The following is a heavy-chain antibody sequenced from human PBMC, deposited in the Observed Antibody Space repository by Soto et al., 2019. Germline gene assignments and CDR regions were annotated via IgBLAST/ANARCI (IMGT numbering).Heavy chain of an antibody. CDR2: ISSSSCDI. D-gene: IGHD1-26*01. V-gene: IGHV3-21*01. J-gene: IGHJ6*02. Sequence: EVQLVESGGGLVKPGGSLRLSCAASGFTFSSYTMNWVRQAPGKGLEWVSSISSSSCDIYYADSVKGRFTISRDNAKNSLYLQMNSLRVEDTAVYYCARDEGGSYTPGGNGLDVWGQGTTVTVSS. CDR1: GFTFSSYT. CDR3: ARDEGGSYTPGGNGLDV.